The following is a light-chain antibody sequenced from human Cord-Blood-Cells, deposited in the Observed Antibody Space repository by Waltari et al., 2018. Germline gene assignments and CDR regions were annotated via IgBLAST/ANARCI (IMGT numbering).Light chain of an antibody. CDR2: DAS. J-gene: IGKJ1*01. CDR1: QSISSW. V-gene: IGKV1-5*01. CDR3: QQYNSYWT. Sequence: DVQMTHSPSTLSASVGDRVTITCRAIQSISSWLAWYQQKPGKAPKLLSYDASSLESGVPSRFSGSGSGTEFTLTISSLQPDDFATYYCQQYNSYWTFGQGTKVEIK.